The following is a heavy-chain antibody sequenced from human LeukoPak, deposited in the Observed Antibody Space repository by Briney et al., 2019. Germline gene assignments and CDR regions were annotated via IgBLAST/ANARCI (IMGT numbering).Heavy chain of an antibody. D-gene: IGHD2-21*02. CDR2: INADGSTT. V-gene: IGHV3-74*01. J-gene: IGHJ4*02. Sequence: GGCLRLSCAASGFTFTSYWMSWVRQGPGKGLLWVSRINADGSTTTYADSVKGRFTISRDNAMNTVYLEMNSLRPEDTATYYCTTSVTLRYFDSWGQGALVTV. CDR3: TTSVTLRYFDS. CDR1: GFTFTSYW.